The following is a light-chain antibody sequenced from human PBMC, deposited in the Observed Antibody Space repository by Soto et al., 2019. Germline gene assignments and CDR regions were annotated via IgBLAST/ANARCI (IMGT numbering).Light chain of an antibody. CDR1: QSVSSN. J-gene: IGKJ4*01. Sequence: EIVMTQSPATLSVSPGERATLSCRASQSVSSNLAWYQQKPGQAPRLLIYGASTRATDIPARFSGGGSGTEFTLTISSLQSADFAVYYCQQYNNWPPVFGGGTKVEIK. V-gene: IGKV3-15*01. CDR2: GAS. CDR3: QQYNNWPPV.